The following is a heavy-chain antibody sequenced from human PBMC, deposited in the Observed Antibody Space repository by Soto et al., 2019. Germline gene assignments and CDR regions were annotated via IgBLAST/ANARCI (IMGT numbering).Heavy chain of an antibody. CDR3: ARVGAWALRNLDY. CDR1: GYTFRYDD. J-gene: IGHJ4*02. V-gene: IGHV1-8*01. Sequence: ASVKVSCKASGYTFRYDDSIWVRRATGQGLEWMGWMNPNSGNTGYAQKFQGRITMTRNTSISTAYMEMNSLTSEDTAVYYCARVGAWALRNLDYSGQGTRVTLSS. CDR2: MNPNSGNT. D-gene: IGHD3-16*01.